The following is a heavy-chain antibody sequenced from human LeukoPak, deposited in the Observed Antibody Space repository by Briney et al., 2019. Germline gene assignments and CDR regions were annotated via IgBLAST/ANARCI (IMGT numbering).Heavy chain of an antibody. CDR1: GGSISSSSYY. CDR2: IYYSGST. D-gene: IGHD6-13*01. V-gene: IGHV4-39*01. CDR3: ARHGGYSSSWQVLNWFDP. Sequence: SSETLSLTCTVSGGSISSSSYYWGWIRQPPGKGLEWIGSIYYSGSTYYNPSLKSRVTISVDTSKNQFSLKLSSVTAADTAVYYCARHGGYSSSWQVLNWFDPWGQGTLVTVSS. J-gene: IGHJ5*02.